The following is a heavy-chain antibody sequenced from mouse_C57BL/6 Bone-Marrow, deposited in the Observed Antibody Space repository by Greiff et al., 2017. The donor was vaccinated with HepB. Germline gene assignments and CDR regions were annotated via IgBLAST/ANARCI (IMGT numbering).Heavy chain of an antibody. Sequence: EVQLQQSGAELVRPGASVKLSCTASGFNIKDDYMHWVNQRPEQGLEWIGWIDPENGDTEYASKFQGKATITADTSSNTAYLQLSSLTSEDTAVYYCTTEGYYYGGYFDVWGTGTTVTVSS. D-gene: IGHD1-1*01. CDR3: TTEGYYYGGYFDV. J-gene: IGHJ1*03. CDR2: IDPENGDT. CDR1: GFNIKDDY. V-gene: IGHV14-4*01.